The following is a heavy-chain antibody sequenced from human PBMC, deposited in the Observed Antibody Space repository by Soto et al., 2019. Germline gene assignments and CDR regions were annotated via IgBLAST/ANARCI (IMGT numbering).Heavy chain of an antibody. CDR3: ARFLHSTAYYYYYGMDV. Sequence: SQTLSLTCTISGDSVSSNSAAWNWIRQSPSRGLEWLGRTYYRSKWYNDYAVSVKSRITINPDTSKNQFSLQLNSVTPEDTAVYYCARFLHSTAYYYYYGMDVWGQGTTVTVSS. V-gene: IGHV6-1*01. CDR2: TYYRSKWYN. J-gene: IGHJ6*02. CDR1: GDSVSSNSAA. D-gene: IGHD4-17*01.